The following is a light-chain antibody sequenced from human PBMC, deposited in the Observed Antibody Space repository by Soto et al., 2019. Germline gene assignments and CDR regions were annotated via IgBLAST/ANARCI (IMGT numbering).Light chain of an antibody. CDR2: DVS. CDR3: SSYTSSSTLV. V-gene: IGLV2-14*01. CDR1: SSDVGGYNY. J-gene: IGLJ2*01. Sequence: QSVLTQPASVSGSPGQSITISCTGTSSDVGGYNYVSWYQQHPGKAPKLMIYDVSNRPSGVSNRFSGSKFGNTVSLTISGLQAEDEADYYCSSYTSSSTLVFGGGTKLTVL.